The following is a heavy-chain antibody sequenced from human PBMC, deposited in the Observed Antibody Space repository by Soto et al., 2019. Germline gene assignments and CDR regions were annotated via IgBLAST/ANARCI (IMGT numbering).Heavy chain of an antibody. J-gene: IGHJ4*02. CDR3: ARVPDY. CDR1: GGSFSGYY. V-gene: IGHV4-34*01. CDR2: INHSGST. Sequence: SDTLCLTCAVYGGSFSGYYWTWIRQPPGTGLEWIGEINHSGSTNYNPSLKSRVTISVDRSKNQFSLRLSSVTAADTAVYYCARVPDYWGQGTLVTVSS.